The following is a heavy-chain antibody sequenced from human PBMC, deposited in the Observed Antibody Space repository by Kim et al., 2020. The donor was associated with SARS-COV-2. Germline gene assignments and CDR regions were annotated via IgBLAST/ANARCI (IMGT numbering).Heavy chain of an antibody. D-gene: IGHD5-18*01. V-gene: IGHV3-21*06. CDR1: GFSFSSHC. J-gene: IGHJ4*01. Sequence: GGSLRLSCAASGFSFSSHCMSWVRQAPGKGLEWVATIRHNAADTYYVASVRGRFAISRDNAKNTLYLQMNSLRAEDTAVYYCARDGSVFGWLAGRFDYWG. CDR3: ARDGSVFGWLAGRFDY. CDR2: IRHNAADT.